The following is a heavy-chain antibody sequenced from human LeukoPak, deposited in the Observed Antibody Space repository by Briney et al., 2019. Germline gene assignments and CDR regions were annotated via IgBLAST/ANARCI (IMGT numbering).Heavy chain of an antibody. CDR3: ASRIAASRFNY. CDR2: IKQDGSEK. CDR1: GFTFSSYW. V-gene: IGHV3-7*01. Sequence: GGSLRLSCAASGFTFSSYWMSWVRQAPGKGLEWVVNIKQDGSEKYYVDSVKGRFTISRDNAKNSLYLQMNSLRAEDTAVYYCASRIAASRFNYWGQGTLVTVSS. D-gene: IGHD6-13*01. J-gene: IGHJ4*02.